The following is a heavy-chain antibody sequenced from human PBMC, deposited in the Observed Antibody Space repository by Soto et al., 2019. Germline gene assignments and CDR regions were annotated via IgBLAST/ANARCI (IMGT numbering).Heavy chain of an antibody. CDR1: GGSFSGYY. J-gene: IGHJ4*02. D-gene: IGHD6-13*01. Sequence: SETLSLTCAVYGGSFSGYYWSWIRQPPGKGLEWIGEINHSGSTNYNPSLKSRVTISVDTSKNQFSLKLSSVTAADTAVYYCARGGIAAAGTPPLDYWGQGTLVTVSS. CDR2: INHSGST. V-gene: IGHV4-34*01. CDR3: ARGGIAAAGTPPLDY.